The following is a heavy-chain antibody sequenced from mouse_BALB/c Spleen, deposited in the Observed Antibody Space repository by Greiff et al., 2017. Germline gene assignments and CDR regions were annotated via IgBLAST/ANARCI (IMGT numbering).Heavy chain of an antibody. CDR3: ARCYYGNYFYAMDY. CDR2: INPSTGYT. Sequence: QVQLQQSGAELAKPGASVKMSCKASGYTFTSYWMHWVKQRPGQGLEWIGYINPSTGYTEYNQKFKDKATLTADKSSSTAYMQLSSLTSEDSAVYYCARCYYGNYFYAMDYWGQGTSVTVSS. J-gene: IGHJ4*01. D-gene: IGHD2-1*01. V-gene: IGHV1-7*01. CDR1: GYTFTSYW.